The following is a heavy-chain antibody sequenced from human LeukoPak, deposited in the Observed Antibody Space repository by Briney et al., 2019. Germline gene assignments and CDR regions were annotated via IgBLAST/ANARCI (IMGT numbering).Heavy chain of an antibody. J-gene: IGHJ4*02. CDR1: GFTFSSNW. D-gene: IGHD1-1*01. CDR2: LKQDGSQK. Sequence: GRSLRLSCAASGFTFSSNWMSWVRQDGGGGLEWVASLKQDGSQKYYVDSVKGRFTITRGNAKNSLYREMNNLRAEDTAVYYCTRMYRNGFDYWGQGTLVTVSS. V-gene: IGHV3-7*02. CDR3: TRMYRNGFDY.